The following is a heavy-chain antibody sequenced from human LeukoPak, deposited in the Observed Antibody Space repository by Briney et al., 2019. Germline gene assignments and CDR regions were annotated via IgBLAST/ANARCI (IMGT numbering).Heavy chain of an antibody. V-gene: IGHV4-61*01. CDR3: ARTRDYGEFDY. J-gene: IGHJ4*02. D-gene: IGHD4-17*01. CDR1: GDSVSSDTYY. Sequence: SETLSLTCTVSGDSVSSDTYYWSWIRQPPGKGLEWVGYIYYSGSTNYNPSLKSRVTISVDTSKNQFSLKLSSVTAADTAVYYCARTRDYGEFDYWGQGTLVTVSS. CDR2: IYYSGST.